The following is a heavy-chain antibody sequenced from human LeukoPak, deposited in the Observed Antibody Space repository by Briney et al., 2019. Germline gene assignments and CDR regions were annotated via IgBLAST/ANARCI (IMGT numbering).Heavy chain of an antibody. CDR1: GFSFSNYW. J-gene: IGHJ4*02. V-gene: IGHV3-7*03. CDR2: IKQDESEK. CDR3: ARLVGDVTTWDC. Sequence: GGSLRPSCTASGFSFSNYWMSWVRQAPGKGLEWVASIKQDESEKYYVDSVKGRFTTSRDNAKSSLYLQMNALRGEDTAVYYCARLVGDVTTWDCWGQGTLVTVSS. D-gene: IGHD1-26*01.